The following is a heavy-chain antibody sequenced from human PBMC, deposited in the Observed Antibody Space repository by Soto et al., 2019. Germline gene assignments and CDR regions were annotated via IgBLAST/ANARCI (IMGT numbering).Heavy chain of an antibody. D-gene: IGHD6-13*01. J-gene: IGHJ4*02. V-gene: IGHV3-30*04. CDR1: GFTFSGYA. Sequence: QVQLVESGGGVVQPGRSLRLSCAASGFTFSGYAMHWVRQAPGKGLEWVAVISYDGSNKYYADSVKGRFTISRDNSKTSLYLQINSLRADDTSVYYCARGWTPGIAAAGLAYWGQGTLVTVSS. CDR2: ISYDGSNK. CDR3: ARGWTPGIAAAGLAY.